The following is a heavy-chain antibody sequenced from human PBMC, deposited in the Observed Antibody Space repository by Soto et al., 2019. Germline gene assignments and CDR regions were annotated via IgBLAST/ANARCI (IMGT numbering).Heavy chain of an antibody. CDR1: GGSISSYY. V-gene: IGHV4-59*08. J-gene: IGHJ4*02. Sequence: PSETLSLTCTVSGGSISSYYWSWIRQPPGKGLEWIGYIYYSGSTNYNPSLKSRVTISVDTSKNQFSLKLSSVTAADTAVYYCARHGRGTTVTTRLFFFAYWGQGTLVTVSA. CDR3: ARHGRGTTVTTRLFFFAY. CDR2: IYYSGST. D-gene: IGHD4-17*01.